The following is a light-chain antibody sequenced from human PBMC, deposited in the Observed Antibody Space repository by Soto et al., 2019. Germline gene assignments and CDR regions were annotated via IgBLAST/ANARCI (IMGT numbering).Light chain of an antibody. V-gene: IGKV1-5*03. CDR1: QRISRW. Sequence: DIQMTQSPSTLSASVGDRVTITCRASQRISRWLAWYQQKPGKAPKLLIYKASSLESGVPSRFSGSGSGTEFTLTISSLQPDDFATYYCQKYNSYPLTFGGGTKVEIK. CDR3: QKYNSYPLT. J-gene: IGKJ4*01. CDR2: KAS.